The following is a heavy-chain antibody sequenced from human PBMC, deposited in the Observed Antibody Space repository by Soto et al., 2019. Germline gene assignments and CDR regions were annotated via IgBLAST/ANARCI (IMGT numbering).Heavy chain of an antibody. CDR1: GYTFTSYY. J-gene: IGHJ6*02. V-gene: IGHV1-46*01. D-gene: IGHD3-10*01. CDR3: AREADVVRGALHVGSHLGYPGAGMDV. Sequence: ASVEVSCKXSGYTFTSYYIHGVGQAPGQGLAWMGIINPGGGNRNAAQKFQGRITMTRDTSTSTVYMELSSLRAEDTAVYYCAREADVVRGALHVGSHLGYPGAGMDVWGQGNTVTVSS. CDR2: INPGGGNR.